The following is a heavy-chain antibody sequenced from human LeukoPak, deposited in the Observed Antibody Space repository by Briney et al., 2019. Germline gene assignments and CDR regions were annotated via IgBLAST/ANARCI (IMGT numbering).Heavy chain of an antibody. Sequence: GGSLRLSCAAPGFTFSSYGMHWVRQAPGKGLEWVAFIRYDGSNKYYADSVKGRFTISRDNSKNTLYLQMNSLRAEDTAVYYCARESQARGSYYLGYWGQGTLVTVSS. CDR3: ARESQARGSYYLGY. J-gene: IGHJ4*02. D-gene: IGHD3-10*01. V-gene: IGHV3-30*02. CDR2: IRYDGSNK. CDR1: GFTFSSYG.